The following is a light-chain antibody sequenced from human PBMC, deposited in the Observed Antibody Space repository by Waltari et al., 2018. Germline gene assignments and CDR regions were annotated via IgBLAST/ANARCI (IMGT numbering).Light chain of an antibody. Sequence: QSLLTQSPSASGTPGQRVSIPCSGSRPNSGTTPVYWYQHFPGTAPSLLIYDSDRRPSGVPERFSASKSGTSASLAISGLRSEDEADYYCAAWDDSRSVVFGGGTRLTVL. CDR2: DSD. J-gene: IGLJ2*01. V-gene: IGLV1-47*01. CDR3: AAWDDSRSVV. CDR1: RPNSGTTP.